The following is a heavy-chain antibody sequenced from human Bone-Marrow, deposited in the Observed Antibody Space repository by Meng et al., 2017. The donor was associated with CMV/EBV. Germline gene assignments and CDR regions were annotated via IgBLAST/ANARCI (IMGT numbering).Heavy chain of an antibody. CDR1: RYAFSAYW. V-gene: IGHV5-51*01. CDR3: ARRGTGFYFDY. CDR2: IYPGDSTV. D-gene: IGHD1-1*01. J-gene: IGHJ4*02. Sequence: SCKGLRYAFSAYWIAWVRQTPGKGMEYMGIIYPGDSTVTYSPTFRGQVTISADRSISTAYLQWSSLKAADTAMYYCARRGTGFYFDYWGQGTLVTVSS.